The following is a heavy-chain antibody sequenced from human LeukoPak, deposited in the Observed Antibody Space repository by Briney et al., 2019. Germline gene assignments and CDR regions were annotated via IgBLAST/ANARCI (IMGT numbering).Heavy chain of an antibody. CDR2: INHSGST. J-gene: IGHJ6*02. CDR1: GGSFSGYY. V-gene: IGHV4-34*01. D-gene: IGHD2-15*01. Sequence: SETLSLTCAVYGGSFSGYYWTWIRQPPGKGLEWIGEINHSGSTNYNPSLKSRVTISVDTSKNQFSLKLSSVTAADTAVYYCARGPVVVAATPYYYYGMDVWGQGTTVTVSS. CDR3: ARGPVVVAATPYYYYGMDV.